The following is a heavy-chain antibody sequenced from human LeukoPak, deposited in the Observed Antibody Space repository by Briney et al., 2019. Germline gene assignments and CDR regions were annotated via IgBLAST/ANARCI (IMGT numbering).Heavy chain of an antibody. J-gene: IGHJ4*02. CDR1: GFTFSSYS. CDR3: ARDPGYCTSTSCYALYYFDY. V-gene: IGHV3-21*01. D-gene: IGHD2-2*01. Sequence: GGSLRLSCAASGFTFSSYSMNWVRQAPGKGQEWVSSISSSSSYIYYADSVKGRFTISRDNAKNSLSLQMISLRAEDTAVYFCARDPGYCTSTSCYALYYFDYWGQGILVTVSS. CDR2: ISSSSSYI.